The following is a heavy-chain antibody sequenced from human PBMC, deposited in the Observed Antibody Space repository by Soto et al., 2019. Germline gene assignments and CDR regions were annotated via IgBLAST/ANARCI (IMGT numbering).Heavy chain of an antibody. CDR3: ARAVARGVKTIYYYYGMDV. D-gene: IGHD3-10*01. Sequence: QVQLVQSGAEVKKPGASVKVSCKASGYTFSNFAMHWVRQAPGQRLEWMGWINPGNGNTKYSQTSQGRVTITRDTSASTAYMELSSLRSEDTAVYYCARAVARGVKTIYYYYGMDVWGQGTTVTVSS. J-gene: IGHJ6*02. V-gene: IGHV1-3*01. CDR2: INPGNGNT. CDR1: GYTFSNFA.